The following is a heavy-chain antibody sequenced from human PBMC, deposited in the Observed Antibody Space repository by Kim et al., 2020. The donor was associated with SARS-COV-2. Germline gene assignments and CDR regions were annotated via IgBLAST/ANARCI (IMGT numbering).Heavy chain of an antibody. V-gene: IGHV3-7*01. CDR1: GFTFSTSW. J-gene: IGHJ4*02. Sequence: GGSLRLSCAASGFTFSTSWMIWVRQTPGKGLEWVANMNGDGSDIYYVDSVKGRFTVSRDNAKNSFYLQMSSLRDEDTAIYYCARGAQSSPADWGQGTQVTVSS. CDR3: ARGAQSSPAD. CDR2: MNGDGSDI. D-gene: IGHD6-13*01.